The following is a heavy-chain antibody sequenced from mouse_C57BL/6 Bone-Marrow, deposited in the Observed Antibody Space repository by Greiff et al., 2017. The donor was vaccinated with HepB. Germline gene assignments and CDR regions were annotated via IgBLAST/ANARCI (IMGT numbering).Heavy chain of an antibody. J-gene: IGHJ4*01. Sequence: VKLQESGAELVRPGTSVKMSCKASGYTFTNYWIGWAKQRPGHGLEWIGDIYPGGGYTNYNEKFKGKATLTADKSSSTAYMQFSSLTSEDSAIYYCARSYYYAMDYWGQGTSVTVSS. CDR2: IYPGGGYT. CDR3: ARSYYYAMDY. CDR1: GYTFTNYW. V-gene: IGHV1-63*01.